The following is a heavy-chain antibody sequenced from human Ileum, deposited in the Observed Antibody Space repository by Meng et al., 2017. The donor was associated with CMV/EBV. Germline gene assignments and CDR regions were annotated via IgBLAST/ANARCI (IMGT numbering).Heavy chain of an antibody. CDR1: GGSISGSSYY. D-gene: IGHD1-26*01. CDR2: IYYSGST. J-gene: IGHJ5*02. Sequence: SETLSLTCTVSGGSISGSSYYWGWIRQPPGKGLEWIGSIYYSGSTYYNLSLKSPVTISVDTSKNQFSLRLSSVTAADTAVYYCARDTTGHGNWFDPWGQGTL. V-gene: IGHV4-39*07. CDR3: ARDTTGHGNWFDP.